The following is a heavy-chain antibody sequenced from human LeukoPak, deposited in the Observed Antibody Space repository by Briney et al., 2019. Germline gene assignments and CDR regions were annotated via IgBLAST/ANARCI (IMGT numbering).Heavy chain of an antibody. CDR2: IHRSGSP. CDR3: AREILGGFNPGAY. J-gene: IGHJ4*02. D-gene: IGHD1-14*01. Sequence: PSETLSLTCTVSLDSTTSNFWSWVRQPPGKGLEWIGEIHRSGSPNYNPSLQSRVTISIDRSRNQIVLELSSVTAADTAFYYCAREILGGFNPGAYWGQGALVTVSS. CDR1: LDSTTSNF. V-gene: IGHV4-4*02.